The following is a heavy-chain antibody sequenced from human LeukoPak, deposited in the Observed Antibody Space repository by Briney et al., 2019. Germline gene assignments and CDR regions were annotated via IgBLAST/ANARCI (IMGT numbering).Heavy chain of an antibody. V-gene: IGHV3-21*01. CDR3: ARDGRGYSGYDSVYYYYMDV. D-gene: IGHD5-12*01. J-gene: IGHJ6*03. CDR1: GFTFSDYY. CDR2: ISSSSSYI. Sequence: GGSLRLSCAASGFTFSDYYMSWVRQAPGKGLEWVSSISSSSSYIYYADSVKGRFTISRDNAKNSLYLQMNSLRAEDTAVYYCARDGRGYSGYDSVYYYYMDVWGKGTTVTVSS.